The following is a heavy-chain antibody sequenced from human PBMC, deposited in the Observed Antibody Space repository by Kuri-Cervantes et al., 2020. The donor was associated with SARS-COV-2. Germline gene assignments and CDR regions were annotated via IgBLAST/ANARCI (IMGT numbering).Heavy chain of an antibody. CDR2: ISYDGSNK. Sequence: GGSLRLSCAASGFTFSSYAMHWVRQAPGKGLEWVAVISYDGSNKYYADSVKGRFTISRDNSKNTLYLQMNSLRAEDTAVYYCASFHTAMGPNYNYYGSGSQDFDYWGQGTLVTVSS. CDR3: ASFHTAMGPNYNYYGSGSQDFDY. V-gene: IGHV3-30*14. J-gene: IGHJ4*02. CDR1: GFTFSSYA. D-gene: IGHD3-10*01.